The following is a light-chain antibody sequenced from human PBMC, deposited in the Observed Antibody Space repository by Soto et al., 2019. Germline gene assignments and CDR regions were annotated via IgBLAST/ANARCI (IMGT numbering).Light chain of an antibody. J-gene: IGKJ4*01. Sequence: DIQMTQSPSSLSASVGDRVTITCRASQSISSYLNWYQQKPGKAPKVLIYDASSLQSGVPSRFSGSKSGTDFTLTISSLQTEDFATYYCPQSYSTPLTFGGGTKVEIK. V-gene: IGKV1-39*01. CDR1: QSISSY. CDR2: DAS. CDR3: PQSYSTPLT.